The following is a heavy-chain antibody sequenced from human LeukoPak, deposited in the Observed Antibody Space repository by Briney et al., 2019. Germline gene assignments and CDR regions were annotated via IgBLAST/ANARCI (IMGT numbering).Heavy chain of an antibody. Sequence: PGGSLRLSCAASGFIFSSYGMHWVRQAPGKGLEWVGVISDDGRSKDYADSMKGRFTISRDNSKDTLYLQMNSLRDGDTAVYYCAKRPSDYGDYVSYFDYWGQGTLVTVSS. D-gene: IGHD4-17*01. CDR3: AKRPSDYGDYVSYFDY. J-gene: IGHJ4*02. V-gene: IGHV3-30*18. CDR1: GFIFSSYG. CDR2: ISDDGRSK.